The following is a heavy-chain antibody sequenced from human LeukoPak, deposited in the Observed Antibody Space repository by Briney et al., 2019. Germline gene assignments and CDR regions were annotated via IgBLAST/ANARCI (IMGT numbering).Heavy chain of an antibody. V-gene: IGHV4-4*02. Sequence: SETLSLTCAVSGGSISSSNWWSWVRQPPGKGLEWIGEIYHSGSTNYNPSLKSRVTISVDKSKNQFSLKLSSVTAADTAVYYCARGDIVVLPAAIGSGDYYYYGMDVWGKGTTVTVSS. CDR2: IYHSGST. D-gene: IGHD2-2*01. CDR1: GGSISSSNW. CDR3: ARGDIVVLPAAIGSGDYYYYGMDV. J-gene: IGHJ6*04.